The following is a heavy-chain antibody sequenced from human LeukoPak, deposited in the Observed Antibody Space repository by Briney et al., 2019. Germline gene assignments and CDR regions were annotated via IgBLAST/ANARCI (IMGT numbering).Heavy chain of an antibody. V-gene: IGHV1-18*01. CDR2: ISAYNGNT. CDR1: GYTFTSYG. Sequence: ASVKVSCKASGYTFTSYGISWVRQAPGQGLEWMGWISAYNGNTNYAQKLQGRVTMTTDTSTSTAYMELRSLRSDDTAVYYCARDHNALYDYVWGSYRPISNWFDPWGQGTLVTVSS. J-gene: IGHJ5*02. D-gene: IGHD3-16*02. CDR3: ARDHNALYDYVWGSYRPISNWFDP.